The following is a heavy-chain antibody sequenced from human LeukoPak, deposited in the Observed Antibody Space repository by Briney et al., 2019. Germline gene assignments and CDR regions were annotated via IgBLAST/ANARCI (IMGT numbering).Heavy chain of an antibody. D-gene: IGHD5-18*01. CDR1: GFTFNTYT. V-gene: IGHV3-21*01. J-gene: IGHJ4*02. CDR3: ARGLYSYGPYYFDY. CDR2: ISSSSSYI. Sequence: PGGSLRLSCAASGFTFNTYTLHWVRQAPGKGLEWVSSISSSSSYIYYADSVKGRFTISRDNAKNSLYLQMNSLRAEDTAVYYCARGLYSYGPYYFDYWGQGTLVTVSS.